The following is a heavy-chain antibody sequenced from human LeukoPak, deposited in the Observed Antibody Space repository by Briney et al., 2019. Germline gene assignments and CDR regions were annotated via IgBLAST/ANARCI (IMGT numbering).Heavy chain of an antibody. CDR1: GFIFSHYG. D-gene: IGHD6-6*01. CDR3: AKVPYSSSSYFDY. V-gene: IGHV3-23*01. CDR2: IRSSGDIT. Sequence: GGSLRLSCEASGFIFSHYGMNWVRQAPGKGLEWVSGIRSSGDITYYADSVKGRFTISRDNSKNTLYLQMNSLRAEDTAVYYCAKVPYSSSSYFDYWGQGTLVTVSS. J-gene: IGHJ4*02.